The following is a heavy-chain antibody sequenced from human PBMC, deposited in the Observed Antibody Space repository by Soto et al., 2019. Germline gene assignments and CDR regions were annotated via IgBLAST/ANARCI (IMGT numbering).Heavy chain of an antibody. V-gene: IGHV4-34*01. CDR3: ARSYSSSSLFLRYYYYYMDV. D-gene: IGHD6-6*01. CDR2: INHSGST. J-gene: IGHJ6*03. Sequence: ETLSLTCAVYGGSCSGYYWSWIRQPPGKGLEWIGEINHSGSTNYNPSLKSRVTISVDTSKNQFSLKLSSVTAADTAVYYCARSYSSSSLFLRYYYYYMDVWGKGTTVTVSS. CDR1: GGSCSGYY.